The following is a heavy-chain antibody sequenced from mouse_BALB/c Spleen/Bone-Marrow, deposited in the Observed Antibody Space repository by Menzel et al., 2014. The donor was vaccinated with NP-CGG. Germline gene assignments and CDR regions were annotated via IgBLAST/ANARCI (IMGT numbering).Heavy chain of an antibody. D-gene: IGHD2-1*01. CDR3: ARDGNYYAMDY. J-gene: IGHJ4*01. CDR2: ISDGGSYT. CDR1: GFTFSDYY. Sequence: EVNLVESGGGLVKPGGSLQLSCAASGFTFSDYYMYWVRQTPEKRLEWVATISDGGSYTYYPDSVKGRFTISRDNAKNNLYLQMSSLKSEDTAMYYCARDGNYYAMDYWGQGTSVTVSS. V-gene: IGHV5-4*02.